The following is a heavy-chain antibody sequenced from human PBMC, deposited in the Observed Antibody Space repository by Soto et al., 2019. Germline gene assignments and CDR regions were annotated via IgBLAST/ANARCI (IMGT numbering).Heavy chain of an antibody. D-gene: IGHD2-15*01. V-gene: IGHV1-69*13. J-gene: IGHJ6*02. CDR3: ARDWKSPGYCSGGSCYPYYYYYGMDV. Sequence: SVKVSCKASGGAFSSYAISWVLQAPGQGLEWMGGIIPIFGTANYAQKFQGRVTITADESTSTAYMELSSLRSEDTAVYYCARDWKSPGYCSGGSCYPYYYYYGMDVWGQGTTVTVSS. CDR1: GGAFSSYA. CDR2: IIPIFGTA.